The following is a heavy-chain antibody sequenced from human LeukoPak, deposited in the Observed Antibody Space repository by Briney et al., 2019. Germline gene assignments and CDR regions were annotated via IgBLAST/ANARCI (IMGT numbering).Heavy chain of an antibody. CDR2: INPNSGGT. J-gene: IGHJ2*01. V-gene: IGHV1-2*02. CDR3: ARDLKSSSPGFDL. CDR1: GYTFTGYY. Sequence: ASVKVSCKASGYTFTGYYMHWVRQAPGQGLEWMGWINPNSGGTNYAQKFQGRVTMTRDTSISTAYMELSRLRSDGTAVYYCARDLKSSSPGFDLWGRGTLVTVSS. D-gene: IGHD6-6*01.